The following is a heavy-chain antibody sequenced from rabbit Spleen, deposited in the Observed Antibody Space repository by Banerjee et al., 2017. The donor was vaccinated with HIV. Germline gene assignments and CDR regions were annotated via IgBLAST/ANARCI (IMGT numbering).Heavy chain of an antibody. CDR3: ARDRGYTSAWYLDL. V-gene: IGHV1S39*01. CDR1: GFTISSYG. Sequence: QEQLMESGGGLVQPGGSLKLSCKASGFTISSYGVSWVRQAPGKGLEWIACINAATAKPVYATWAKGRFTISRTSSTTVTLRMTSLTAADTATYFCARDRGYTSAWYLDLWGQGTLVTVS. CDR2: INAATAKP. D-gene: IGHD4-1*01. J-gene: IGHJ3*01.